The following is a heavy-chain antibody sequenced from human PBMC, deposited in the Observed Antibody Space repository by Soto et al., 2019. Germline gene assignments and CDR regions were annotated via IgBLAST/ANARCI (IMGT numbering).Heavy chain of an antibody. Sequence: ASVKVSCKASGYTFTSYGISWVRQAPGQGLEWMGWISAYNGNTNYAQKLQGRVTMTTDTSTSTAYMELRSLRSDDTAVYYCARDNPFEVGYCSSTSSCHGMDVWGQ. CDR1: GYTFTSYG. CDR3: ARDNPFEVGYCSSTSSCHGMDV. J-gene: IGHJ6*02. V-gene: IGHV1-18*01. CDR2: ISAYNGNT. D-gene: IGHD2-2*01.